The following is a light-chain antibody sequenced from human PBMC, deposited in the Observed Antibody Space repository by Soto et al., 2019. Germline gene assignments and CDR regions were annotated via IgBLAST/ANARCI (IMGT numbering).Light chain of an antibody. J-gene: IGKJ5*01. CDR1: QSVSSY. CDR2: DAS. CDR3: QQRSNWPPSIT. Sequence: EIVLTQSPGTLSLSPGERATLSCRASQSVSSYLAWYQQKPGQAPRLLIYDASNWATGIPARFSGSGSGTDFTLTISSLEPEDFAVYYCQQRSNWPPSITFGQGTRLEIK. V-gene: IGKV3-11*01.